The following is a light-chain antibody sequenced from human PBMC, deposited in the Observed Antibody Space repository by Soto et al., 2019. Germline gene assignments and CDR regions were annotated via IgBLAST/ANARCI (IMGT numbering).Light chain of an antibody. J-gene: IGLJ2*01. V-gene: IGLV2-11*01. Sequence: QSVLTQLRSVSGSPGQSVTISCTGTSSDIGDSNYVSWYQQHPGKAPKLLIYDVTRRPSGVPDRFSGSKSGNTASLTISGLQAEDEADYFCCSYAGSYTLVFGGGTKVTVL. CDR2: DVT. CDR1: SSDIGDSNY. CDR3: CSYAGSYTLV.